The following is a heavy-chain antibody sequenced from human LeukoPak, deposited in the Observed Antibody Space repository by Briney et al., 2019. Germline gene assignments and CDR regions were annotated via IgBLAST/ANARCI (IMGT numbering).Heavy chain of an antibody. CDR2: INHSGST. J-gene: IGHJ4*02. D-gene: IGHD3-9*01. Sequence: SSETLSLTCAVYGGSFSGYYWSWIRQPPGKGLEWIGEINHSGSTNYNPSLKSRVTISVDTSKNQFSLKLSSVTAADTAVYYCAGGDLRYFDWFFDYWGQGTLVTVSS. CDR3: AGGDLRYFDWFFDY. CDR1: GGSFSGYY. V-gene: IGHV4-34*01.